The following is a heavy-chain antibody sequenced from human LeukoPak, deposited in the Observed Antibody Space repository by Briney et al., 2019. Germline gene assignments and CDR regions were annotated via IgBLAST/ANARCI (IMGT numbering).Heavy chain of an antibody. J-gene: IGHJ4*02. Sequence: PGGSLRLSCAASGFAFNANAMSWVRQAPGKELEWVSLISGSGGSTYYADSVKGRFTISRDNSKNTLYLQMNSLRAGDTAVYYCAKAPTPDLYSGYNDYWGQGTLVTVSS. D-gene: IGHD5-12*01. V-gene: IGHV3-23*01. CDR1: GFAFNANA. CDR3: AKAPTPDLYSGYNDY. CDR2: ISGSGGST.